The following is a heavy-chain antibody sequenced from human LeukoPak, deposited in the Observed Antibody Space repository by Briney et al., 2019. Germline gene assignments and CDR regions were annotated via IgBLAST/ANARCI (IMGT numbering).Heavy chain of an antibody. Sequence: SGTLSLTCGVSGGSITNTNYWTWVRQPPGKGLEWIGEVNLQGSTNYNPSLMGRVAIAVDTSENHTSLQLTSVTAADTAVYYCAREGGPYRPLDYSGQGTLVTVSS. CDR1: GGSITNTNY. CDR3: AREGGPYRPLDY. CDR2: VNLQGST. J-gene: IGHJ4*02. V-gene: IGHV4-4*02.